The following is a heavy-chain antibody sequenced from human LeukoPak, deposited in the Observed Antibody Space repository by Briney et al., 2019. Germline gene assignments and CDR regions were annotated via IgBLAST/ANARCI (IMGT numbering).Heavy chain of an antibody. D-gene: IGHD6-19*01. CDR1: GFTFSSYA. V-gene: IGHV3-23*01. Sequence: GGSLKLSCAASGFTFSSYAMSWVRQAPGKGLEWVSAISGSGGSTYYADSVKGRFTISRDNSKNTLYLQMNSLRAEDTAVYYCAKSWGSSGWYVLDYWGQGTLVTVSS. CDR2: ISGSGGST. J-gene: IGHJ4*02. CDR3: AKSWGSSGWYVLDY.